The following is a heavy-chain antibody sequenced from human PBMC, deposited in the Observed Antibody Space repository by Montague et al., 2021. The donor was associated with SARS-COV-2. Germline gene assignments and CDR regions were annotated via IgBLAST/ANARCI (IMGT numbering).Heavy chain of an antibody. CDR2: ISYDGSNK. J-gene: IGHJ6*02. CDR1: GFTFSSYA. CDR3: VRDLLSYYYGMDV. Sequence: SLRLSCAASGFTFSSYAMHWIRQAPGKGLEWVAVISYDGSNKYYADSVKGRFTISRDNSKNTLYLQMNSLRAEDTAVYYCVRDLLSYYYGMDVWGQGTTVTVSS. V-gene: IGHV3-30*04.